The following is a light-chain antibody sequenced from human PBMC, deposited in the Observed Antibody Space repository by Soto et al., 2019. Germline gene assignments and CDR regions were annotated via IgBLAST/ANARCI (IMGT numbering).Light chain of an antibody. CDR3: QQYGSSPHT. CDR2: DAS. CDR1: QSVSSN. V-gene: IGKV3-20*01. Sequence: EIVMTQSPATLSVSKRERATLSCRASQSVSSNLAWYQQKPGQSPRLVIYDASSRATGIPDRFSGSGSGTDFTLTISRLEPEDFAVYYCQQYGSSPHTFGRGTKVDI. J-gene: IGKJ4*01.